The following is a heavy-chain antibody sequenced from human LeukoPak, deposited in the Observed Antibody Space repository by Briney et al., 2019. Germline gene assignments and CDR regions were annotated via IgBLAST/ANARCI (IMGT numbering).Heavy chain of an antibody. CDR2: IKGDGSHT. J-gene: IGHJ5*01. CDR1: RFAISDNY. V-gene: IGHV3-74*01. D-gene: IGHD3-9*01. Sequence: GGSLRLSCASRFAISDNYMTWVRQAPGKGLVWVSRIKGDGSHTIYADSVKGRFTISRDNAKNTLYLQMKSLRAEDTAVYYCVRDWDHFDFDSWGQGTLVTVSS. CDR3: VRDWDHFDFDS.